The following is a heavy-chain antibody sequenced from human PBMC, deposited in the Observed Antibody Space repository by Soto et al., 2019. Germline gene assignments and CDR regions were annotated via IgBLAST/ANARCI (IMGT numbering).Heavy chain of an antibody. Sequence: QLQLQESGPGLVKPSETLSLTCTVSGGSISSSSYYWGWIRQPPGKGLEWIGSISSSGSTYSNPSLKSRVTISVDTAKNQCALKRSSGTAADTAVYYCARQVGYYYYMDVWGKGTTVTVSS. V-gene: IGHV4-39*01. CDR1: GGSISSSSYY. CDR3: ARQVGYYYYMDV. J-gene: IGHJ6*03. CDR2: ISSSGST. D-gene: IGHD1-26*01.